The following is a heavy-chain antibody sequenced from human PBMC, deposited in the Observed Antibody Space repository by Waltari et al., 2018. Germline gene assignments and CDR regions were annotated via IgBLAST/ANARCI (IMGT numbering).Heavy chain of an antibody. Sequence: QVQLQQWGAGLLKPSETPSLTCAVYGWSFSGYYWSWIRPPPGKGLEWIGEINHSGSTNYNPSLKSRVTISVDTSKNQFSLKLSSVTAADTAVYYCARAPINYDILTGYYIGPFDYWGQGTLVTVSS. V-gene: IGHV4-34*01. CDR2: INHSGST. CDR3: ARAPINYDILTGYYIGPFDY. J-gene: IGHJ4*02. D-gene: IGHD3-9*01. CDR1: GWSFSGYY.